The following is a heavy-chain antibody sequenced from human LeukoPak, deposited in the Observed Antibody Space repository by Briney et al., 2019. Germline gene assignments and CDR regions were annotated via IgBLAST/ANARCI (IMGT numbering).Heavy chain of an antibody. Sequence: PGGSLRLSCAASGFTFSSYGMHWVRQAPGKGLEWVAVIWCDGSNKYYADSVKGRFTITRDNSKNTLYLQMNSLRAEDTAVYYCARIPFFDYGMDVWGQGTTVTVSS. CDR1: GFTFSSYG. CDR2: IWCDGSNK. V-gene: IGHV3-33*01. J-gene: IGHJ6*02. CDR3: ARIPFFDYGMDV.